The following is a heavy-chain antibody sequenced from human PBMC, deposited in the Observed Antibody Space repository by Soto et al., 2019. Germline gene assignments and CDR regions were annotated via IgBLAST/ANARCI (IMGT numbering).Heavy chain of an antibody. V-gene: IGHV1-69*02. CDR2: ILPMLDIT. J-gene: IGHJ3*02. Sequence: QVQLVQSGAAVKKPGSSVKVSCKASGGTFSTYTIIWVRQAPGQGLEWMGRILPMLDITNSAQRFQGRVTITADKSTSTAYLELSSLRSEGTAVYYCSLGSWSAETFEIWGRGTMVPVSS. D-gene: IGHD6-13*01. CDR1: GGTFSTYT. CDR3: SLGSWSAETFEI.